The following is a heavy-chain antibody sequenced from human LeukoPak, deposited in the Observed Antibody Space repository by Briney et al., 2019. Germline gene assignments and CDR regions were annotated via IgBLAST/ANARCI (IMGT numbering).Heavy chain of an antibody. CDR1: GNYW. CDR2: INSDGSWT. D-gene: IGHD2/OR15-2a*01. Sequence: PGGSLRLSCAASGNYWMHWVRQAPGKGLVWVSHINSDGSWTSYADSVKGRFTISKDNAKNTVYLQMNNLRAEDTAVYYCVSFYETDWGRGTPVTVSS. J-gene: IGHJ4*02. V-gene: IGHV3-74*01. CDR3: VSFYETD.